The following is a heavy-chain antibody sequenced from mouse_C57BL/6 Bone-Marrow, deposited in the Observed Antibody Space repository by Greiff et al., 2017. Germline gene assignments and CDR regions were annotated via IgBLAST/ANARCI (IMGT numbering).Heavy chain of an antibody. CDR2: IDPSDSYT. J-gene: IGHJ2*01. CDR3: ASEGQLWNYCDY. Sequence: QVQLQQPGAELVKPGASVKLSCKASGYTFTSYWMQWVKQRPGQGLEWIGEIDPSDSYTNYTQKFKGKATLTVDTSSSTAYMQLSSLTSEDSAVYYCASEGQLWNYCDYWGQGTTLTVSS. V-gene: IGHV1-50*01. CDR1: GYTFTSYW. D-gene: IGHD3-3*01.